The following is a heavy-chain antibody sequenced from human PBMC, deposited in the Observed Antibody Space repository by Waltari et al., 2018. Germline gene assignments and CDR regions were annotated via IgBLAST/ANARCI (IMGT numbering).Heavy chain of an antibody. CDR2: ITSTSSTT. CDR1: GFTFSAYS. Sequence: EVKLVESGGGLVQPGGYLRLSCAASGFTFSAYSMNWVPPAPGKGLEWLSYITSTSSTTYYADSVKGRFTISRDDAKNSLYLEMNSLRAEDTAVYYCARVPFTSAYSYGPFDYWGRGTLVTVSS. J-gene: IGHJ4*02. V-gene: IGHV3-48*01. D-gene: IGHD5-12*01. CDR3: ARVPFTSAYSYGPFDY.